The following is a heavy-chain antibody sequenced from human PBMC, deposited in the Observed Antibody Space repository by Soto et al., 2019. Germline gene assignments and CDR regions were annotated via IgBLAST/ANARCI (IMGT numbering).Heavy chain of an antibody. CDR3: ARVRYYYDSSGYYDPEDYFDY. CDR2: ISAYNGNT. J-gene: IGHJ4*02. CDR1: GYTFTSYG. Sequence: QVQLVQSGAEVKKPGASVKVSCKASGYTFTSYGISWVRQAPGQGLERMGWISAYNGNTNYAQKLQGRVTMTTDTSTSTAYMELRSLRSDDTAVYYCARVRYYYDSSGYYDPEDYFDYWGQGTLVTVSS. D-gene: IGHD3-22*01. V-gene: IGHV1-18*01.